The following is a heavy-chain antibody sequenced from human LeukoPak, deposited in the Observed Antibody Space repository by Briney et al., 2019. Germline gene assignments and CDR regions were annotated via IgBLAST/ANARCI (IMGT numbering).Heavy chain of an antibody. CDR1: GFTFSRSE. CDR3: ARSEGPLDY. CDR2: ITRSGGTI. Sequence: PGGPLRLSCAPSGFTFSRSEMNGVRQAPGKGLEWLAHITRSGGTIYYADSVKGRFTISRDNAKNSLYLQMNSLRVEDTAFYYCARSEGPLDYWGHGTLVTVSS. V-gene: IGHV3-48*03. J-gene: IGHJ4*01.